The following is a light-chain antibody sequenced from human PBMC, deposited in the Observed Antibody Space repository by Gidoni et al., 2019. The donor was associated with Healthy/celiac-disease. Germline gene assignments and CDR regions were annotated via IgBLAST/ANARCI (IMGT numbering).Light chain of an antibody. CDR3: MQGTHWPPVT. CDR2: KVS. Sequence: DVVMTQSPLSLPVTLGQPASISGRSRQSLVYSDGNTSLNWFQQRPGQSPRRLIYKVSNRDSGVPARFSGSGSGTDFTLTISRVEAEDVGVYYCMQGTHWPPVTFGQGTRLEIK. J-gene: IGKJ5*01. CDR1: QSLVYSDGNTS. V-gene: IGKV2-30*01.